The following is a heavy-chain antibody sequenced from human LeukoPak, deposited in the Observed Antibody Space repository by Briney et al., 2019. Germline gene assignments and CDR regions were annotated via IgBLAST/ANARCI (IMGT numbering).Heavy chain of an antibody. CDR2: ISGSGGST. Sequence: PGGSLRLSCAASGFTFSSYAMSWVRQAPGKGLEWVSAISGSGGSTYYADSVKGRFTISRDNSKNTLYLQMNSLRAEDTAVYYCAKVTGSISSSCYDYWGRGTLVTVSS. CDR3: AKVTGSISSSCYDY. CDR1: GFTFSSYA. D-gene: IGHD6-13*01. V-gene: IGHV3-23*01. J-gene: IGHJ4*02.